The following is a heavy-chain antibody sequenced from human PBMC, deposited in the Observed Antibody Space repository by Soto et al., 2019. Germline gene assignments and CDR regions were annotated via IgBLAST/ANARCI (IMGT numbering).Heavy chain of an antibody. V-gene: IGHV1-3*01. CDR2: INAGNGNT. CDR1: GYTFTSYV. J-gene: IGHJ6*02. D-gene: IGHD3-3*01. CDR3: AREHIPSLEWLTKPLYGVEG. Sequence: SSVKVSCKASGYTFTSYVMHWVRQAPGQRLEWMGWINAGNGNTKYSQKFQGRVTITRDTSASTAYMELSSLRSEDTAVYYCAREHIPSLEWLTKPLYGVEGWCQGPTVTVFS.